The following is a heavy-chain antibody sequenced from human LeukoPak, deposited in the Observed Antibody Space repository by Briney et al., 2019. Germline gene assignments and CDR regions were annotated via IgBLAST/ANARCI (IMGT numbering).Heavy chain of an antibody. V-gene: IGHV3-33*01. D-gene: IGHD5-12*01. CDR1: GFTFSSYG. CDR3: ARGSGYDTDY. J-gene: IGHJ4*02. Sequence: GGSLRLSCAASGFTFSSYGMHWVRQAPGKGLERVAVIWYDGSNKYYADSVKGRFTISRDNSKNTLYLQMNSLRAEDTAVYYCARGSGYDTDYWGQGTLVTVSS. CDR2: IWYDGSNK.